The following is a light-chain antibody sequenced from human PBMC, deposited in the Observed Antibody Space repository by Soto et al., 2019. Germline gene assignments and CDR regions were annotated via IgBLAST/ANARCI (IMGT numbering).Light chain of an antibody. CDR3: GTWDSSLSGGV. V-gene: IGLV1-51*01. Sequence: QSVLTQPPSVSAAPGQKVTISCSGSSSNIGINYVSWYQQLPGTAPKLLIYDNNKRPSGIPDRFSGSKSGTSATLGITGLQTGDEADYYCGTWDSSLSGGVFGGETKLTVL. CDR1: SSNIGINY. J-gene: IGLJ3*02. CDR2: DNN.